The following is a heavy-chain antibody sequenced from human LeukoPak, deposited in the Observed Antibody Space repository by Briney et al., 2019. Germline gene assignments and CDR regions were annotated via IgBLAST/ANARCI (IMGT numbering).Heavy chain of an antibody. J-gene: IGHJ4*02. CDR2: VYYSGNT. V-gene: IGHV4-39*07. CDR1: GGSITSSSYY. D-gene: IGHD3-10*01. CDR3: ARLPDYYSRHGAPG. Sequence: SETLSLTCTVSGGSITSSSYYWGWIRQPPGKGLEWIGSVYYSGNTYYNSSLKSRVTISVDTSKNQFSLKLSSVTAADTAVYYCARLPDYYSRHGAPGWGQGTLVTVSS.